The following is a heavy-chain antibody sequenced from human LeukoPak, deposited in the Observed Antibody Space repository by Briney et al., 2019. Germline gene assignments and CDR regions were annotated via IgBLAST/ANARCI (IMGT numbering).Heavy chain of an antibody. CDR3: ARRAVAGTGNFDY. CDR1: GYTFTSYG. CDR2: ISAYNGNT. Sequence: ASVEVSCKASGYTFTSYGISWVRQAPGQGLEWMGWISAYNGNTNYAQKFQGRVTMTRDTSISTAYMELRSLRSDDTAVYYCARRAVAGTGNFDYWGQGTLVTVSS. D-gene: IGHD6-19*01. V-gene: IGHV1-18*01. J-gene: IGHJ4*02.